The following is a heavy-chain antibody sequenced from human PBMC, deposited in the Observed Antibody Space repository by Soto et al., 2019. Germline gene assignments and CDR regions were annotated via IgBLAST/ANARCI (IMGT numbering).Heavy chain of an antibody. CDR1: GYTFTSYA. J-gene: IGHJ6*02. D-gene: IGHD2-15*01. V-gene: IGHV1-3*01. CDR3: ARGGKRRYCSGGSCYSVDYYGMDV. Sequence: ASVKVSCKASGYTFTSYAMHWVRQAPGQRLEWMGWINAGNGNTKYSQKFQGRVTITRDTSASTAYMELSSLRSEDTAVYYCARGGKRRYCSGGSCYSVDYYGMDVWGQGTTVTVS. CDR2: INAGNGNT.